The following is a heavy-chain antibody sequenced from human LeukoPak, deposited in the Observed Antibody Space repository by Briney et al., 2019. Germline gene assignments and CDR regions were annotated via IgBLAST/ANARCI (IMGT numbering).Heavy chain of an antibody. CDR2: IYYSWST. Sequence: SETLSLTCTVSGGSISSSSYYWGWIRQPPGKGLEWIGSIYYSWSTYYNPSLKSRVTISVDASKNQFSLKLSSVTAADTAVYYCASLSGYEADYWGQGTLVTVSS. V-gene: IGHV4-39*01. J-gene: IGHJ4*02. CDR3: ASLSGYEADY. CDR1: GGSISSSSYY. D-gene: IGHD5-12*01.